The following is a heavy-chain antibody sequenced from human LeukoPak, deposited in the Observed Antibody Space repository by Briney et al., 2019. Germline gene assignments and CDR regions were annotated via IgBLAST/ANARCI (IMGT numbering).Heavy chain of an antibody. V-gene: IGHV4-39*02. J-gene: IGHJ4*02. D-gene: IGHD6-19*01. CDR3: ARKVSSGYWPFDY. Sequence: PSETLSLTCTVSGGSISSSSYYWGWIRQSPGKGLEWIGSIYYSGSTYYNPSLKSRVTISVDTSKNHFSLKLNSVTAAETAVYFCARKVSSGYWPFDYWGQGALVTVSS. CDR2: IYYSGST. CDR1: GGSISSSSYY.